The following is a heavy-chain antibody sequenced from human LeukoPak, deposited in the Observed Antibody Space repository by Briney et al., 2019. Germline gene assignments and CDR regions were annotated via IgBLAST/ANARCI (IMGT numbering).Heavy chain of an antibody. CDR3: ARVKPGFLV. J-gene: IGHJ6*02. Sequence: PGGSLRLSCAASGFTFNNYAMSWVRQAPGKGLEWVSSISSSSSYIYYADSVKGRFTISRDNAKNSLYLQMNSLRAEDTAVYYCARVKPGFLVWGQGTTVTVSS. V-gene: IGHV3-21*01. D-gene: IGHD3-10*01. CDR2: ISSSSSYI. CDR1: GFTFNNYA.